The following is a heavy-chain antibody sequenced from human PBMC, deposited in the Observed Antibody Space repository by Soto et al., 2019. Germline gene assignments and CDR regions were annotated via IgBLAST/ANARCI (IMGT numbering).Heavy chain of an antibody. V-gene: IGHV4-4*02. CDR2: IYHSGST. CDR3: GGWGDCSSTSCYEAFDI. CDR1: GGSISSSNW. D-gene: IGHD2-2*01. Sequence: SSETLSLTCAVSGGSISSSNWWSWVRQPPGKGLEWIGEIYHSGSTNYNPSLKSRVTISVDKSKNQFSLKLSSVTAADTAVYYCGGWGDCSSTSCYEAFDIWGQGTMVTVSS. J-gene: IGHJ3*02.